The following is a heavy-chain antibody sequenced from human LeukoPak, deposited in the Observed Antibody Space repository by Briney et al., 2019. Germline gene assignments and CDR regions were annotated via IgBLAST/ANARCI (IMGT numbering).Heavy chain of an antibody. J-gene: IGHJ4*02. D-gene: IGHD3-22*01. CDR1: GFTFSTYW. CDR3: AKKGLGYDSSGYFIDY. Sequence: PGGSLRLSCAASGFTFSTYWMHWVRQTPGKGLVWVSRINSDESGTSYADSVKGRFTISRDNSKNTLYLQMNSLRAEDTAVYYCAKKGLGYDSSGYFIDYWGQGTLVTVSS. V-gene: IGHV3-74*01. CDR2: INSDESGT.